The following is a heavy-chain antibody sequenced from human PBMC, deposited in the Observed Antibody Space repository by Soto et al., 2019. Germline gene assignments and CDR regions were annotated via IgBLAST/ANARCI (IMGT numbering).Heavy chain of an antibody. Sequence: SETLSLTCAVSGYSISSGYYWGWIRQPPGKGLEWIGSIYHSGSTYYNPSLKSRVTISVDTSKNQFSLKLSSVTAADTAVYYCERVVRPSYFDYWGQGPLVTVSS. CDR2: IYHSGST. V-gene: IGHV4-38-2*01. J-gene: IGHJ4*02. CDR3: ERVVRPSYFDY. D-gene: IGHD2-15*01. CDR1: GYSISSGYY.